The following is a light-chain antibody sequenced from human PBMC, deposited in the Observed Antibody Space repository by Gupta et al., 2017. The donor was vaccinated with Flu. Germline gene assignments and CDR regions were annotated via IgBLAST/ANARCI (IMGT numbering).Light chain of an antibody. Sequence: PATLSWSPGERATLSCRASRVIYGSLAWYQQKAGQAPRLLMSGADTRAAVFPTRFSGSGSETEFTLTIDSLQSEDSAVYYCHQYYTWPYIFGQGTKVEIK. CDR2: GAD. CDR1: RVIYGS. J-gene: IGKJ2*01. CDR3: HQYYTWPYI. V-gene: IGKV3-15*01.